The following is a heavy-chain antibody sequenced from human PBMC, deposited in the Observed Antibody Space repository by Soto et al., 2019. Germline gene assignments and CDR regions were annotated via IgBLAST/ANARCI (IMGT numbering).Heavy chain of an antibody. CDR1: GFTFSSYS. D-gene: IGHD5-12*01. CDR3: AREEDIVATITPRYYGMDV. CDR2: ISSSSSTI. J-gene: IGHJ6*02. Sequence: GGSLRLSCAASGFTFSSYSMNWVRQAPGKGLEWVSYISSSSSTIYYADSVKGRFTISRDNAKNSLYLQMNSLRDEDTAVYYCAREEDIVATITPRYYGMDVWGQGTTVTVSS. V-gene: IGHV3-48*02.